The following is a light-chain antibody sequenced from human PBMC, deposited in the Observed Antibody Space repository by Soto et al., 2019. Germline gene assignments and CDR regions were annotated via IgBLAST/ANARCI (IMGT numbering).Light chain of an antibody. J-gene: IGKJ1*01. Sequence: DIQMTHSVSSLSAPVSERVTITCRASQNINNWIAWHQQKPGKAPKFLIYDASTLESGVPSRFSGSGFGTEFSLTISSLQPDDFGSYYCQHMRTFGQGTKVDIK. CDR3: QHMRT. V-gene: IGKV1-5*01. CDR1: QNINNW. CDR2: DAS.